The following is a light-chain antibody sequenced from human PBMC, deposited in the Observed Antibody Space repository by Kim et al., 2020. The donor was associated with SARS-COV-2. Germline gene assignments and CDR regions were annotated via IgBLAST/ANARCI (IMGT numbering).Light chain of an antibody. CDR1: QAIGSW. CDR3: QQTSNLPLT. J-gene: IGKJ4*01. Sequence: DIQMTQSPSSVSASVGDRVTITCRASQAIGSWLAWYQHRPGKAPKVLIYSASSLQSGVPSRFSGSGSGTDFTLTISSLQPEDSAIYYCQQTSNLPLTFGEGTKVEI. V-gene: IGKV1-12*01. CDR2: SAS.